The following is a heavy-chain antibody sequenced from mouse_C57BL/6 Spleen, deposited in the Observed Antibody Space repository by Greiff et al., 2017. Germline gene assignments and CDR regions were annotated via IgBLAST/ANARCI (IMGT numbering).Heavy chain of an antibody. CDR1: GYTFTSYW. Sequence: QVQLQQPGAELVKPGASVKLSCKASGYTFTSYWMHWVKQRPGQGLEWIGMIHPNSGSTNYNEKFKSKATLTVDKSSSTAYMQLRSLTSEDSAVYYCALTTVVAVPSYYFDYWGQGTTLTVSS. J-gene: IGHJ2*01. V-gene: IGHV1-64*01. CDR3: ALTTVVAVPSYYFDY. CDR2: IHPNSGST. D-gene: IGHD1-1*01.